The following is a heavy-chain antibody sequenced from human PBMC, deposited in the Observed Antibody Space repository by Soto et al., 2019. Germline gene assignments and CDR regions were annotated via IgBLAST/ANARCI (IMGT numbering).Heavy chain of an antibody. CDR1: GCTLSGHW. D-gene: IGHD2-2*01. CDR3: AREAGYCSRTSCYRRAFDT. CDR2: INTDGATS. V-gene: IGHV3-74*03. J-gene: IGHJ3*02. Sequence: EVQLVESGGDLVQPGGSLRLSCAASGCTLSGHWMHWVRQVPGKGLEWVSRINTDGATSTYADSVKGRFTISRDNAKNTLYLQRSALRAEDTALYYCAREAGYCSRTSCYRRAFDTWGQGTTVTVSS.